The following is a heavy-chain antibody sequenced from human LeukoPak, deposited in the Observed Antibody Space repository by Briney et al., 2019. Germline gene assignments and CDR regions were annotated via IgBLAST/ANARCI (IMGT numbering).Heavy chain of an antibody. D-gene: IGHD6-13*01. CDR1: GGSISSYY. J-gene: IGHJ4*02. V-gene: IGHV4-59*08. CDR3: ARRVRPSSSFDY. CDR2: IYYSGST. Sequence: PSETLSLTRTVSGGSISSYYWSWIRQPPGKGLEWIGYIYYSGSTNYNPSLKSRVTISVDTSKNQFSLKLSSVTAADTAVYYCARRVRPSSSFDYWGQGTLVTVSS.